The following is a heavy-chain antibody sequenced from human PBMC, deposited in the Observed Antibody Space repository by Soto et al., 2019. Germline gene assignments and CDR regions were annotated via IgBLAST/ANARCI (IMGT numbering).Heavy chain of an antibody. D-gene: IGHD1-26*01. CDR1: GYTFTNYG. Sequence: ASVKVSCKASGYTFTNYGISWVRQAPGQGLEWMGWISAYNGNIKYAQKLQGRVTMTTDTSTSTAYMELSSLRSEDTAVYYCARGGSLYWYFDLWGRGTLVTVSS. V-gene: IGHV1-18*01. CDR2: ISAYNGNI. J-gene: IGHJ2*01. CDR3: ARGGSLYWYFDL.